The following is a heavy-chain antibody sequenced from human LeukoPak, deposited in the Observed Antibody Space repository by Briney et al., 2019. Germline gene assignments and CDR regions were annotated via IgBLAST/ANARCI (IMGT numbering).Heavy chain of an antibody. J-gene: IGHJ5*02. D-gene: IGHD2-15*01. CDR2: IYYSGST. Sequence: SETLSLTCTVSGGSISSYYWSWIRQPPGKGLEWIGYIYYSGSTNYNPSLKSRVTISVDTSKNQFSLKLSSVTAADTAVYYCAREADCSGGSCYSGDVRFDPWGQGTLVTVSS. V-gene: IGHV4-59*12. CDR3: AREADCSGGSCYSGDVRFDP. CDR1: GGSISSYY.